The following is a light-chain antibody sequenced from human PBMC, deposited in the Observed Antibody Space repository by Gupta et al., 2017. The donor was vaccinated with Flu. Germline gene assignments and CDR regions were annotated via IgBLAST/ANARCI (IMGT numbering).Light chain of an antibody. Sequence: SVLSPPPPVPGAPGQRVTISCTGSYSNIGAGYDVHWYQQLPGTAPKLLIYINSDRPSGVPNRFSGSKSGTSASLAITGLQAEDEADYYCQSYDSSLSGSVFGGGTKLTVL. V-gene: IGLV1-40*01. CDR1: YSNIGAGYD. J-gene: IGLJ3*02. CDR3: QSYDSSLSGSV. CDR2: INS.